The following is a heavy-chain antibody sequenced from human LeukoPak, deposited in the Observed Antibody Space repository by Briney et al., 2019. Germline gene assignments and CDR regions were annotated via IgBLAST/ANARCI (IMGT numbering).Heavy chain of an antibody. CDR1: GFTFSSYS. CDR2: ISSSSSTI. CDR3: ARDEQWLVRWDY. Sequence: GEALRLSCAASGFTFSSYSINSVRQAPGKGLEWVSYISSSSSTIYYADSVKGRFTISRDNAKNSLYLQMNSLSDEDTAVYYCARDEQWLVRWDYWGQGTLVTVSS. J-gene: IGHJ4*02. V-gene: IGHV3-48*02. D-gene: IGHD6-19*01.